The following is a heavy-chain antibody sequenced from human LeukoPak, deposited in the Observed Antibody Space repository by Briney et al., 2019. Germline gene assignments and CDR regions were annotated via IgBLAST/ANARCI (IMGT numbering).Heavy chain of an antibody. Sequence: PGGSLRLSCAASGFTFSSYAMSWVRQAPGKGLEWVSAISGSGGSTYYADSVKGRFTISRDNSKNTLYLQMNSLRAEDTAVYYCAKDVYCSGGSCYNYFDYWGQGTLVTVPS. J-gene: IGHJ4*02. V-gene: IGHV3-23*01. CDR2: ISGSGGST. CDR1: GFTFSSYA. CDR3: AKDVYCSGGSCYNYFDY. D-gene: IGHD2-15*01.